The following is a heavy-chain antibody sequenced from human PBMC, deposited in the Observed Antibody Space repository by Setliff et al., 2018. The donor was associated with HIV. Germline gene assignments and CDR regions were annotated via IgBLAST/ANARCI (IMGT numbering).Heavy chain of an antibody. V-gene: IGHV3-66*02. CDR2: IYSDGST. CDR1: GFTVSSSY. D-gene: IGHD6-25*01. Sequence: GGSLRLSCEASGFTVSSSYMAWVRQAPGKGLEWVSTIYSDGSTYHRDTVKGRFTLSRDNSKNTVYLQVGILRPDDTAMYYCARSRPYNSALDYWGQGTLVTVSS. CDR3: ARSRPYNSALDY. J-gene: IGHJ4*02.